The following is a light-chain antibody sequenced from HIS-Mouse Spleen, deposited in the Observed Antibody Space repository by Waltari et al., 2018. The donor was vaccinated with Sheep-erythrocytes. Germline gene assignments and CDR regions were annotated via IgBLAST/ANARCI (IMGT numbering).Light chain of an antibody. CDR1: LSDVGVHHY. V-gene: IGLV2-8*01. Sequence: QSALPQPPSASGSPGQSVTIPCAGPLSDVGVHHYVSWYQQHPGKPPKLLIYEVSKRPSGVPDRFSGSKSGNTASLTVSGLQAEDEADYYCSSYAGSNNWVFGGGTKLTVL. CDR2: EVS. J-gene: IGLJ3*02. CDR3: SSYAGSNNWV.